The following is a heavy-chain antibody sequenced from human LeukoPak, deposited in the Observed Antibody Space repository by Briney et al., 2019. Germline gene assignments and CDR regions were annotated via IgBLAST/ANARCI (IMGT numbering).Heavy chain of an antibody. D-gene: IGHD2-2*01. CDR1: GYTFTSYY. V-gene: IGHV1-46*01. CDR3: ARDTRYCSSTSCGSAFDY. Sequence: GASVKVSCKASGYTFTSYYMHWVRQAPGQGLEWMGIINPSGGSTSYAQKFQGRVTMTRDTSTSTVCMELSSLRSEDTAVYYCARDTRYCSSTSCGSAFDYWGQGTLVTVSS. J-gene: IGHJ4*02. CDR2: INPSGGST.